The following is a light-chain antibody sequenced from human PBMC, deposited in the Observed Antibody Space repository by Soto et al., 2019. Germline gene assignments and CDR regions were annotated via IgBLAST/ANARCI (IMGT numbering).Light chain of an antibody. CDR2: VAS. CDR1: QDISSS. CDR3: QQLKSYPGT. V-gene: IGKV1-9*01. Sequence: DIQLTQSPSFLSASVGDRVTITCRASQDISSSLAWYQQKPGKAPNLLIYVASTLQSGVPARFSGSGSGTEFTLTISSLQPEDFATYCCQQLKSYPGTLGGGTKVEI. J-gene: IGKJ4*01.